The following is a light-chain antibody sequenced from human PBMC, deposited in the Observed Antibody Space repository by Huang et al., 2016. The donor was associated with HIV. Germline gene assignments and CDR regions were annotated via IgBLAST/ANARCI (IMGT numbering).Light chain of an antibody. J-gene: IGKJ4*01. CDR2: DAS. V-gene: IGKV3-11*01. Sequence: EIVLTQSPATLSLSPGERATLSCWASQSVSSYLAWYQQKPGQAPRLRIYDASTRATGIPARFSGSGSGTDFTLTISSLEPEDFAVYYCQQRSNWPLTFGGGTKVEIK. CDR3: QQRSNWPLT. CDR1: QSVSSY.